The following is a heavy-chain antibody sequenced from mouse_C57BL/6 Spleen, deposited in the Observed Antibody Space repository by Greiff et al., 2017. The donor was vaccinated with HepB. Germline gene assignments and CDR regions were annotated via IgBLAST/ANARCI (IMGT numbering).Heavy chain of an antibody. CDR3: ARGGATANWYFDV. V-gene: IGHV1-69*01. CDR1: GYTFTSYW. CDR2: SDPSDSYT. Sequence: QVQLQQPGAELVMPGASVKLSCKASGYTFTSYWMHWVKQTPGQGLEWIGESDPSDSYTNYNQKFKGKSTLTVDKSSSTAYMQISSLTCEDSAVYYCARGGATANWYFDVWGTGTTVTVSS. J-gene: IGHJ1*03. D-gene: IGHD1-2*01.